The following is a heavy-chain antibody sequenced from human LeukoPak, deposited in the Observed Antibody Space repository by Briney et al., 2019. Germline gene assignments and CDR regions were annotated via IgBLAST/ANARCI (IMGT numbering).Heavy chain of an antibody. CDR3: ARDGRDQWELLDY. Sequence: NPGGSLRLSCAASGFTFSSYSMNWVRQAPGKGLEWITSISSSSSSYIYYADSVKGRFTISRDNAKNSLYLQMNSLRAEDTAVYYCARDGRDQWELLDYWGQGTLVTVSS. D-gene: IGHD1-26*01. CDR2: ISSSSSSYI. J-gene: IGHJ4*02. V-gene: IGHV3-21*01. CDR1: GFTFSSYS.